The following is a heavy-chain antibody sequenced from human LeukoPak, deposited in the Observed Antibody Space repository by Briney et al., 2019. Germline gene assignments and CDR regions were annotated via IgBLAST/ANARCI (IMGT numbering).Heavy chain of an antibody. J-gene: IGHJ4*02. CDR2: VSVGGGST. Sequence: GGSLRLSCAASGFTFSRFTMSWVRQAPGNRLEWVSVVSVGGGSTFYADSARGRFTISRDDSKNMLFLQMNSLRAEDTAIYYCVSHSRMQIRTDFEYWGQGTLVTVSS. V-gene: IGHV3-23*01. CDR3: VSHSRMQIRTDFEY. CDR1: GFTFSRFT. D-gene: IGHD2-15*01.